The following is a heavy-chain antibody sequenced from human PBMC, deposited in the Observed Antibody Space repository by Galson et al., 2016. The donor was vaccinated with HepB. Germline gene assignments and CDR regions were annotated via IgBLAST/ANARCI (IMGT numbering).Heavy chain of an antibody. J-gene: IGHJ6*02. D-gene: IGHD3-3*01. V-gene: IGHV3-30*18. CDR2: ISSEGRHK. CDR1: GFTFSSYG. CDR3: AKGFRSRVMHV. Sequence: SLRLSCAASGFTFSSYGMHWVRQAPGKGLEWVAVISSEGRHKYYADPVKGRIAISRDNSQNSLYLQMNSLRAEDTSVYFCAKGFRSRVMHVWGQGTTVTVFS.